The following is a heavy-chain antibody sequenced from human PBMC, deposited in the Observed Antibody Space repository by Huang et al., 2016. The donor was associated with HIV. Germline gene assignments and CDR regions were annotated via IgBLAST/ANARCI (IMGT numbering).Heavy chain of an antibody. CDR2: IFYSGST. CDR1: GGSISGSSNY. V-gene: IGHV4-39*01. D-gene: IGHD2-8*01. CDR3: ATQVSMSGPNFDY. Sequence: HLQLQESGPGLVKPSETLSLTCTVSGGSISGSSNYWGWIRQSPGKGLEWIGSIFYSGSTYYNPSLKGRVSISVDTSKNKFSLRLSSVTAADTAVYYCATQVSMSGPNFDYWGLGTLVTVSS. J-gene: IGHJ4*02.